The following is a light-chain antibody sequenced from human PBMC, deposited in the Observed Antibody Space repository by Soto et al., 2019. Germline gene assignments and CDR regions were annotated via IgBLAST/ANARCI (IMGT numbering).Light chain of an antibody. V-gene: IGLV2-14*03. CDR2: DVS. CDR3: ASYTSSITLYV. CDR1: SIDVGAYDF. Sequence: QSALTQPASVSGSPGQSITISCTGTSIDVGAYDFVSWYQQHPGKAPKLMIYDVSNRPSGVSNRFSGSKSGNTAFLTISGLQAEDEADYYCASYTSSITLYVLGSGTKLTVL. J-gene: IGLJ1*01.